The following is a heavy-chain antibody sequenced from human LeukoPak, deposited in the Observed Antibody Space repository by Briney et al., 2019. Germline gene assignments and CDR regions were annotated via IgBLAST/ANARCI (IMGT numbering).Heavy chain of an antibody. V-gene: IGHV3-30-3*01. CDR1: GFTFRSYA. CDR3: AKSLRFLEWLLPFDY. Sequence: PGGSLRLSCAAPGFTFRSYAMHWVRQAPGKGLEGGAVISYDGSNKYYADSVKGRFTISIDNSKNTLYRQMDSLRAEDTAVYYCAKSLRFLEWLLPFDYWGQGTLVTVSS. D-gene: IGHD3-3*01. J-gene: IGHJ4*01. CDR2: ISYDGSNK.